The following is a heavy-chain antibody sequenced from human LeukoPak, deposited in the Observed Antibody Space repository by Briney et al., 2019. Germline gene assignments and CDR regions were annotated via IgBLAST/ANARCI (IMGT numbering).Heavy chain of an antibody. D-gene: IGHD2-2*01. CDR3: ARDSYSSPSCFDY. Sequence: GGSLRLSSAASGFTFRNYGMHCVREAPRKGLEWVSPIQYDGSIEYYADSVKGRFTISRDDSKNTRSLQMKSLRAEDTAVYYSARDSYSSPSCFDYWGQGTLITVSS. CDR2: IQYDGSIE. CDR1: GFTFRNYG. J-gene: IGHJ4*02. V-gene: IGHV3-33*05.